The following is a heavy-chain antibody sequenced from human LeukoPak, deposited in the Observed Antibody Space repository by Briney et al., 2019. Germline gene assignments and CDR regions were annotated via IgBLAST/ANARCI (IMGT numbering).Heavy chain of an antibody. CDR2: ISSSSSYI. J-gene: IGHJ6*04. V-gene: IGHV3-21*01. CDR3: ARADIVVVPAATHYYYYGMDV. Sequence: GGSLRLSCAAPGFTFSSYSMNWVRQAPGKGLEWVPSISSSSSYIYYADSVKGRFTISRDNAKNSLYLQMNSLRAEDTAVYYCARADIVVVPAATHYYYYGMDVWGKGTTVTVSS. CDR1: GFTFSSYS. D-gene: IGHD2-2*01.